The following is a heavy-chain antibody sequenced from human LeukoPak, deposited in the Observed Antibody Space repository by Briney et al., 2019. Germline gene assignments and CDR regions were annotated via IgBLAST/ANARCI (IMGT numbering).Heavy chain of an antibody. V-gene: IGHV3-30*04. CDR2: ISHKGGNK. Sequence: GGSLRLSCAASGFTFSSYAMHWVRQAPGQGLEWVGVISHKGGNKYYAHYVKDRFTMSRDNSNNTLSLQMRSLRPEDTAVYYCAREYGVAAAFGAFDIWGQGTMVTVSS. CDR1: GFTFSSYA. D-gene: IGHD6-13*01. CDR3: AREYGVAAAFGAFDI. J-gene: IGHJ3*02.